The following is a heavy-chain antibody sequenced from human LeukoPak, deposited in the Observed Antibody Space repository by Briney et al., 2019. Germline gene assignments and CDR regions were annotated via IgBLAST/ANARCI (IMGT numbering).Heavy chain of an antibody. J-gene: IGHJ3*02. V-gene: IGHV3-23*01. CDR2: ITGSGGST. CDR1: GFTFSSYA. Sequence: GGSLRLSRAASGFTFSSYAMSWVRQAPGKGLEWVSVITGSGGSTYYADSVKGRFTISRDNSKNTLYLQMNSLRAEDTAVYYCAKVPWSSNWKAFDIWGQGTMVTVSS. D-gene: IGHD1-20*01. CDR3: AKVPWSSNWKAFDI.